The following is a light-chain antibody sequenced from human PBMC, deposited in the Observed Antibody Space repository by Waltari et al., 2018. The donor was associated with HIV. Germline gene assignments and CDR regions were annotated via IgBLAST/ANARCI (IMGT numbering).Light chain of an antibody. CDR3: SSYTRSKTLV. J-gene: IGLJ2*01. CDR1: SSAVGAYNY. CDR2: DDT. Sequence: QSALTQPASVSGSPGQSITISCTGTSSAVGAYNYVSWYQQHPGKAPKIMIFDDTNRPPGVANALSGSKSGNTASLIISGLQTEDEATDYCSSYTRSKTLVFGGGTKLTVL. V-gene: IGLV2-14*03.